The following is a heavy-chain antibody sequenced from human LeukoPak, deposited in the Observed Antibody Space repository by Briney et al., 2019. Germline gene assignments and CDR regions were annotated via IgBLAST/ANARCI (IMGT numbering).Heavy chain of an antibody. CDR2: INSDESTK. V-gene: IGHV3-74*01. J-gene: IGHJ4*02. CDR1: GFTFSSYW. D-gene: IGHD6-13*01. Sequence: GGSLRLSCEASGFTFSSYWMHWVRQAPGKGLVWVSRINSDESTKNYADSVKGRFTISRDNAKNTLYLQMDSLRAEDTAVYYCVRESGAAADYWGRGTLVTVSS. CDR3: VRESGAAADY.